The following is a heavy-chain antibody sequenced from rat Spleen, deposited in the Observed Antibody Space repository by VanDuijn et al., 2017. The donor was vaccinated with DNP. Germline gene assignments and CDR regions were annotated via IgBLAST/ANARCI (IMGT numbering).Heavy chain of an antibody. CDR1: GFSLNSYH. V-gene: IGHV2-30*01. Sequence: QVQLKESGPGLVQPSQTLSLACTVSGFSLNSYHVHWVRQPSGKGLEWMGVIWTGGSTEENSALKSRLSISRDTSKSQVFLKMNSLQTEDTATYYCARESWGYVMDAWGQGASVTVSS. D-gene: IGHD5-1*01. J-gene: IGHJ4*01. CDR3: ARESWGYVMDA. CDR2: IWTGGST.